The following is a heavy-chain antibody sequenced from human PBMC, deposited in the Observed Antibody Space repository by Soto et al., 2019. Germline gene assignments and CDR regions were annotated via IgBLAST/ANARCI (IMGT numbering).Heavy chain of an antibody. CDR2: MNPNSGNT. CDR1: GYTFTSYD. J-gene: IGHJ6*03. Sequence: ASVKVSCKASGYTFTSYDINRVRQATGQGLEWMGWMNPNSGNTGYAQKFQGRVTRTRNTSISTAYMEMSSQRSEDTAVYYCARGQMVRGVIRYYYYYYMDVWGKGTTVTVSS. V-gene: IGHV1-8*01. D-gene: IGHD3-10*01. CDR3: ARGQMVRGVIRYYYYYYMDV.